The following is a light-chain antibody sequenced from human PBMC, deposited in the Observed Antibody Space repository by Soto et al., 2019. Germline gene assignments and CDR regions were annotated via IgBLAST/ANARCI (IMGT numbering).Light chain of an antibody. Sequence: EGVLTQSPGTLSLSPGERATLSCRASQSVTSSYLAWYQQRFGQAPRLLIYGASNRATGIPDRFSGSGSGTDFTLTISRLEPEDFAVYYCQQYGSSSGYTFGQGTKLEIK. CDR2: GAS. CDR3: QQYGSSSGYT. CDR1: QSVTSSY. J-gene: IGKJ2*01. V-gene: IGKV3-20*01.